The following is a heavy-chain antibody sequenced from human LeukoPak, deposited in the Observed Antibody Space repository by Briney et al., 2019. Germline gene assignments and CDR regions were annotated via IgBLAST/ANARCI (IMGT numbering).Heavy chain of an antibody. CDR2: ISPSGGST. D-gene: IGHD1-1*01. J-gene: IGHJ3*02. Sequence: ASVQVSSQAAGYNFTSYYMHWARQAPGQGREWMGTISPSGGSTSYAQKFQGRVTMTRDTSTSTVYMELSSLRSEDTAVYYCARGGRGEGTGTTRVAFDIWGQGTMVTVSS. CDR3: ARGGRGEGTGTTRVAFDI. V-gene: IGHV1-46*01. CDR1: GYNFTSYY.